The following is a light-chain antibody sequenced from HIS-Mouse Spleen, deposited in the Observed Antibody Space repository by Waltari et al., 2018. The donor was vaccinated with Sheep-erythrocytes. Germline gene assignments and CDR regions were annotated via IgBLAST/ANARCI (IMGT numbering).Light chain of an antibody. CDR1: SRDGGSYNL. CDR3: CSYAGSSTLV. J-gene: IGLJ2*01. CDR2: EGS. Sequence: QSALTQPASVSGSPGQSITIPCTGTSRDGGSYNLVSWYQQHPGKAPKLMIYEGSKRPSGVSNRFSGSKSGNTASLTISGLQAEDEADYYCCSYAGSSTLVFGGGTKLTVL. V-gene: IGLV2-23*01.